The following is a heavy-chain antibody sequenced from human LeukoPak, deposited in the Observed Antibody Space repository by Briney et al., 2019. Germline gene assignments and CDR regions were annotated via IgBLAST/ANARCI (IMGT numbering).Heavy chain of an antibody. CDR2: IYYSGST. D-gene: IGHD4-17*01. V-gene: IGHV4-59*08. CDR1: GGSISSYY. J-gene: IGHJ4*02. Sequence: SETLSLTCTVSGGSISSYYWSWIRQPPGKGLDWIGYIYYSGSTNYNPSLKSRVTISVDTSKNQFSLKMSSVTAADTAVYYCARLGTTVTTDYWGQGTLVTVSS. CDR3: ARLGTTVTTDY.